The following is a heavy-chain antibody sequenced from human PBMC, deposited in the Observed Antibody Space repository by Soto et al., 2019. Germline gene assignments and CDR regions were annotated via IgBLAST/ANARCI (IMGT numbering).Heavy chain of an antibody. CDR1: GYTFTTYA. CDR2: IGAGNGNR. D-gene: IGHD3-10*01. CDR3: ARGSQGSSSRLASYYYGMDV. Sequence: GAAVKVSCKAAGYTFTTYAIYWVRQAPGQRVERIGWIGAGNGNRKFSQKFQGRVTITRRTPASTAYMELGSPRSEDTAVYYCARGSQGSSSRLASYYYGMDVWGQGTTVTVSS. V-gene: IGHV1-3*01. J-gene: IGHJ6*02.